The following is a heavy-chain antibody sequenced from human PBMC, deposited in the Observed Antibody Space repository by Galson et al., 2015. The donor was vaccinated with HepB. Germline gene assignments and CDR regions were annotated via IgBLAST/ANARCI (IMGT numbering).Heavy chain of an antibody. J-gene: IGHJ6*02. D-gene: IGHD6-13*01. CDR1: GDSVSSNSAA. Sequence: CAISGDSVSSNSAAWNWIRQSPSRGLEWLGRTYYRSKWYNDYAVSVKSRITINPDTSKNQFSLQLNSVTPEDTAVYYCARQLRGIAAAGTLGDYYYGMGVWGQGTTVTVSS. CDR3: ARQLRGIAAAGTLGDYYYGMGV. V-gene: IGHV6-1*01. CDR2: TYYRSKWYN.